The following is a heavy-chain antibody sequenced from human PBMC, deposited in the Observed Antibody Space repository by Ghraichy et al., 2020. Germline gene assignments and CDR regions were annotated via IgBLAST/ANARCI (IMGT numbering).Heavy chain of an antibody. J-gene: IGHJ6*03. Sequence: SETLSLTCAVYGGSFSGYYWSWIRQPPGKGLEWIGEINHSGSTNYNPSPKSRVTISVDTSKNQFSLKLSSVTAAETAMYYCARGYDFWSGAMDVWGKGTTVTVSS. CDR3: ARGYDFWSGAMDV. CDR1: GGSFSGYY. CDR2: INHSGST. D-gene: IGHD3-3*01. V-gene: IGHV4-34*01.